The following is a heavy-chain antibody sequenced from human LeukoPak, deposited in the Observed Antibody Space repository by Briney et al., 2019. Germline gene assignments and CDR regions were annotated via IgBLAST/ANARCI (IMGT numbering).Heavy chain of an antibody. CDR1: GFTFDTHA. Sequence: GRSLRLSCAVSGFTFDTHAMHWVRQAPGKGLVWVSRINSDGSSTSYAGSVKGRFTISRDNAKNTLYLQMNSLRAEDTAVYYCARFYCSSTSCLEDYWGQGTLVTVSS. D-gene: IGHD2-2*01. J-gene: IGHJ4*02. CDR2: INSDGSST. V-gene: IGHV3-74*01. CDR3: ARFYCSSTSCLEDY.